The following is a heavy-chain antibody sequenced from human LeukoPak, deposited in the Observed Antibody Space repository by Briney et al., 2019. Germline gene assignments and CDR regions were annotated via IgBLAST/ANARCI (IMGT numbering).Heavy chain of an antibody. Sequence: GGSLRLSCAASEFTFSTYWMSWVRQAPGKGLEWVSAISGSGGSTYYADSVKGRFTISRDNSKNTLYLQMNSLRAEDTAVYYCAKDRTWFGDYVDLYFDYWGQGTLVTVSS. D-gene: IGHD3-10*01. CDR1: EFTFSTYW. CDR3: AKDRTWFGDYVDLYFDY. CDR2: ISGSGGST. J-gene: IGHJ4*02. V-gene: IGHV3-23*01.